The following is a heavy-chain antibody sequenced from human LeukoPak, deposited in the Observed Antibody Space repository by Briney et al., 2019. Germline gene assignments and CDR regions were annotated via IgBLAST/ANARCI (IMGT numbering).Heavy chain of an antibody. Sequence: GESLKISCKGSGYSFTSYWIGWVRQMPGKGLEWMGIIYPGDSDTRYSPSFQGQVTISADKSISTAYLQWSSLEASDTAMYYCARGASNYVWPVGAFDYWGQGTLVTVSS. CDR3: ARGASNYVWPVGAFDY. J-gene: IGHJ4*02. CDR2: IYPGDSDT. V-gene: IGHV5-51*01. CDR1: GYSFTSYW. D-gene: IGHD4-11*01.